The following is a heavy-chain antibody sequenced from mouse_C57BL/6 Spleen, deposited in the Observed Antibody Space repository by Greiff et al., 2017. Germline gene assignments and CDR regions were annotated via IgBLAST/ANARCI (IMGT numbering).Heavy chain of an antibody. D-gene: IGHD2-5*01. J-gene: IGHJ1*03. CDR3: ARRYYSNWGYFDV. CDR2: IDPSDSET. V-gene: IGHV1-52*01. Sequence: VQLQQPGAELVRPGSSVKLSCKASGYTFTSYWMHWVKQRPIQGLEWIGNIDPSDSETHYNQKFKDKATLTVDKSSSTAYMQLSSLTSEDSAVYYCARRYYSNWGYFDVWGTGTTVTVSS. CDR1: GYTFTSYW.